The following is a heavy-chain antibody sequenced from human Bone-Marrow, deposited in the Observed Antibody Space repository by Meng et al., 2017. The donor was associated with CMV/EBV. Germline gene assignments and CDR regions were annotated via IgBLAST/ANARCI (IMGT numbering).Heavy chain of an antibody. CDR3: ARAGGGSYPFDY. D-gene: IGHD1-26*01. CDR2: INPIFGTA. V-gene: IGHV1-69*01. CDR1: GGTFSRYA. J-gene: IGHJ4*02. Sequence: QGPGVRPVAAVKKAWFSVKVSCKASGGTFSRYAISWVRQAPGQGLEWMGGINPIFGTANYAQKFQGRVTITADESTSTAYMELSSPRSEDTAVYYCARAGGGSYPFDYWGQGTLVTVSS.